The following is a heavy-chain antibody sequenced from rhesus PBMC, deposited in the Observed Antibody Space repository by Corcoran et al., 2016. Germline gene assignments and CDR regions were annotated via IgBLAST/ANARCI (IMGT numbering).Heavy chain of an antibody. CDR1: GGSFSSYW. V-gene: IGHV4-80*01. J-gene: IGHJ6*01. D-gene: IGHD4-23*01. CDR3: ATLEYSDYNGLDY. CDR2: INGNSGST. Sequence: QVQLQESGPGLVKPSETLSLTCAVSGGSFSSYWWSWIRQPPGKGLGWIGEINGNSGSTNYNPSLKSRVSISQDASKYQFSLKLSSVTAGGPAVSYCATLEYSDYNGLDYWGQGVVVTVSS.